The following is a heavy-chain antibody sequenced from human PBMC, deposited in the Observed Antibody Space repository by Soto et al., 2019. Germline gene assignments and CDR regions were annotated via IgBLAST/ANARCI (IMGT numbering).Heavy chain of an antibody. J-gene: IGHJ6*02. V-gene: IGHV1-18*01. CDR2: ISPYNDDT. Sequence: QAQLVQSGVEVKKPGASVKVSCKASGYTFTSYGINWVRQAPGQGLEWLGWISPYNDDTKYAQKLQGRVTMTTDTSSRTAYMALRSLSSDDTADYFCARGGYYDSSGSRNYHYYGMDVWGQGTTVTVSS. CDR3: ARGGYYDSSGSRNYHYYGMDV. D-gene: IGHD3-22*01. CDR1: GYTFTSYG.